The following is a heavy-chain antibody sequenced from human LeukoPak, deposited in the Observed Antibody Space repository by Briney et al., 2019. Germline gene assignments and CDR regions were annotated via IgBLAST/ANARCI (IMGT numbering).Heavy chain of an antibody. Sequence: PSETLSLTWTVSGXSIRRYFGNWLRQTPGKGLEWIAHINYSGSTNYNPSLKSRVTISLDTSKNQFSLNLSCVTAADTAVYHCARGSGIYGSGSYSADWGQGTLVTVSS. CDR3: ARGSGIYGSGSYSAD. D-gene: IGHD3-10*01. J-gene: IGHJ4*02. V-gene: IGHV4-59*01. CDR1: GXSIRRYF. CDR2: INYSGST.